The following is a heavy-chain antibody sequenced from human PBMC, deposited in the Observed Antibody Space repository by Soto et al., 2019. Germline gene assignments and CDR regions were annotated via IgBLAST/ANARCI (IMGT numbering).Heavy chain of an antibody. D-gene: IGHD3-10*01. CDR2: INAGNGNT. J-gene: IGHJ4*02. CDR3: AREITMVRGGGYFDY. CDR1: VYTFTSYA. Sequence: QVQLVQSGAEVKKPGASVKVSCKASVYTFTSYAMHWVRQAPGQRLEWMGWINAGNGNTKYSQKFQGRVTITRDTTASTAYMELSSLGSEDTAVYYCAREITMVRGGGYFDYWGQGTLVTVSS. V-gene: IGHV1-3*01.